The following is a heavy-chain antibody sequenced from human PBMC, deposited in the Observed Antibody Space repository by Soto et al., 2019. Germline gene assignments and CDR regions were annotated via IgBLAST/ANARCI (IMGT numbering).Heavy chain of an antibody. V-gene: IGHV1-18*04. CDR2: ISAYNGNT. D-gene: IGHD6-19*01. CDR1: GYTFTSYG. Sequence: QVQLVQSGAEVKKPGASVKVSCKASGYTFTSYGISWLRQAPVQGLEWMGWISAYNGNTNYAQKLQGRVTMTTDTSTSTAYMELRSVRSDDTAVYYCARSSGVAVAEAYYDYGMDVWGQGTTVTVSS. J-gene: IGHJ6*02. CDR3: ARSSGVAVAEAYYDYGMDV.